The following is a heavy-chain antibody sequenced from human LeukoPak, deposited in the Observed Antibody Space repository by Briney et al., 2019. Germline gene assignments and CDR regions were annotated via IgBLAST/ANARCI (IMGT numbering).Heavy chain of an antibody. D-gene: IGHD2-2*01. Sequence: PGGSLRLSCAASGFTFSNAWMSWVRQAPGKGLEWVGRIKSKTDGGTTDYAAPVKGRFTISRDDSKNTLYLQMNSPKTEDTAVYYCTTDFPYYASDYWGQGTLVTVSS. J-gene: IGHJ4*02. CDR3: TTDFPYYASDY. CDR2: IKSKTDGGTT. V-gene: IGHV3-15*01. CDR1: GFTFSNAW.